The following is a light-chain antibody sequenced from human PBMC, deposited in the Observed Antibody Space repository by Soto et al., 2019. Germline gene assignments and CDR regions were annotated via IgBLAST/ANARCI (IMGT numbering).Light chain of an antibody. V-gene: IGKV3-20*01. CDR2: SAS. J-gene: IGKJ1*01. CDR3: QQCASSPET. CDR1: QSLSSAF. Sequence: EVVSTQPRGTLSLSPRQRATLCFWASQSLSSAFLAWYQQKPGQAPRLLIYSASSRATGVPDRFSGSGSGTDFTLTISRLEPEDFAVYYCQQCASSPETFGQGTKVDI.